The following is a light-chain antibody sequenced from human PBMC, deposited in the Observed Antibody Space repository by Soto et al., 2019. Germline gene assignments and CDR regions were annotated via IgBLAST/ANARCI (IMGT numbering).Light chain of an antibody. CDR2: EVS. J-gene: IGLJ1*01. V-gene: IGLV2-14*01. Sequence: QSVLTQPASVSGSPGQSITISCTGTSXDVGGYNYVSWYQQHPGKAPKLMIYEVSNRPSGVSNRFSGSKSGNTASLTISGLQAEDEADYYCSSYTSSSPYVFRTGTKVTVL. CDR3: SSYTSSSPYV. CDR1: SXDVGGYNY.